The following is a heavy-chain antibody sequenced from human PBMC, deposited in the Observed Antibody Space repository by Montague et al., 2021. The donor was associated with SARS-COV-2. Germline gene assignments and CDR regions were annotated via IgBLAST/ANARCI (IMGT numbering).Heavy chain of an antibody. Sequence: SETLSLTCTVTGGPISGSSDYWGWIRQSPGKGLEWIASFDYSGNTYYSPSLKSRLTISVDTSKNQFSLKLNSVTAADTALYYCARREYSYGWGDWGQRTLATVSS. CDR1: GGPISGSSDY. D-gene: IGHD5-18*01. J-gene: IGHJ4*02. V-gene: IGHV4-39*01. CDR2: FDYSGNT. CDR3: ARREYSYGWGD.